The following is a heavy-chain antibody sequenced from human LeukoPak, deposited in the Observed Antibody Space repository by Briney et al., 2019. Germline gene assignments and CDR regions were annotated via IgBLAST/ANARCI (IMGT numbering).Heavy chain of an antibody. CDR2: ISGSGGST. Sequence: GGSLRLSCAASGFTFSSYAMSWVRQAPGKGLEWVSAISGSGGSTYYADSVKGRFTVPRDNSKSTLYLQMNSLTAEDTAVYYCAKMRGQYYHSYYMDAWGKGTTVTVSS. CDR3: AKMRGQYYHSYYMDA. V-gene: IGHV3-23*01. J-gene: IGHJ6*03. CDR1: GFTFSSYA.